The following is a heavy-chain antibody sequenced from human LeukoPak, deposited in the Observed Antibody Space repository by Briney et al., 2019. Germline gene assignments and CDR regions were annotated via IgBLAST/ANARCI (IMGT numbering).Heavy chain of an antibody. Sequence: GGSLRLSCAASGFTFSSYAMRWVRQAPGKGLEWVSGITGSGDSTYYADSVKGRFTISRDNSKNTLYMQMNSLRAEDTAVYYCADSNYWYPVDYWGQGTLVTVSS. CDR1: GFTFSSYA. CDR3: ADSNYWYPVDY. D-gene: IGHD4-11*01. J-gene: IGHJ4*02. CDR2: ITGSGDST. V-gene: IGHV3-23*01.